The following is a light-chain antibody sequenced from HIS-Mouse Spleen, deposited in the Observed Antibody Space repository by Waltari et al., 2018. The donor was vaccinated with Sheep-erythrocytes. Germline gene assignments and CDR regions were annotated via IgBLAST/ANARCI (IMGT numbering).Light chain of an antibody. CDR2: QDS. V-gene: IGLV3-1*01. CDR1: KFGDKY. CDR3: QAWDSSTAV. J-gene: IGLJ2*01. Sequence: SYELTQPPSVSASPGQTASITCPGDKFGDKYACWYQQQPGQSPVLVIYQDSKRPSGIPERFSGSNSGNTATLTISGTQAMDEADYYCQAWDSSTAVFGGGTKLTVL.